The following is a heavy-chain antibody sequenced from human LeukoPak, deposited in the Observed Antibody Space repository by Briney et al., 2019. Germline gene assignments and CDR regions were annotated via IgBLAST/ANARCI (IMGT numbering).Heavy chain of an antibody. CDR2: IYTSGST. Sequence: SETLSLTCTVSGGSISSYYWSWIWQPAGKGLEWIGRIYTSGSTNYNPSLKSRVTMSVDTSKNQFSLKLSSVTAADTAVYYCARVQYYYGSGSDEAFDIWGQGTMVTVSS. V-gene: IGHV4-4*07. CDR3: ARVQYYYGSGSDEAFDI. D-gene: IGHD3-10*01. CDR1: GGSISSYY. J-gene: IGHJ3*02.